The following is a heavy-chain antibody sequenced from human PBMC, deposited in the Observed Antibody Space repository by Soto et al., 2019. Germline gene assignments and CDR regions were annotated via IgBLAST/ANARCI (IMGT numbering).Heavy chain of an antibody. D-gene: IGHD2-8*02. J-gene: IGHJ4*02. V-gene: IGHV4-39*02. Sequence: SETLSLTCTVSGGAISGRSNYWGWIRQPPGKGLEWIGSIYFSGSTYYNPSLKSRVTISVDTSKNQFSLKLSSVTAADTAVYYCARDKITGLFDYWGQGTLVTVSS. CDR2: IYFSGST. CDR3: ARDKITGLFDY. CDR1: GGAISGRSNY.